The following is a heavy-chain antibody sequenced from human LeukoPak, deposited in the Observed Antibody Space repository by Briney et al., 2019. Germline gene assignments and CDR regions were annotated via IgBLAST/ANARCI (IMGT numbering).Heavy chain of an antibody. Sequence: PGGSLRLSCEASGFTVSSNDMNWVRQVPGKGLEWVSLLYSGGNTYYADSVKGRFTISRDNSKNTLYLQMNSLRAEDTAVYYCARDWEWGSAFDIWGQGTMVTVSS. J-gene: IGHJ3*02. CDR2: LYSGGNT. D-gene: IGHD3-3*01. V-gene: IGHV3-53*01. CDR3: ARDWEWGSAFDI. CDR1: GFTVSSND.